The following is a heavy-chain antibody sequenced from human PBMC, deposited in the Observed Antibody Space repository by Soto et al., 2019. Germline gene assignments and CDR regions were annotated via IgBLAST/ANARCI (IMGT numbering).Heavy chain of an antibody. Sequence: GGSLRLSCAASGFTFSDYYMSWIRQAPGKGLEWVSYISSSSSYTNYADSVKGRFTISRDNAKNSLYLQMNSLRAEDTAVYYCARALGIAVAAGWFDPWGQGTLVTVSS. V-gene: IGHV3-11*06. D-gene: IGHD6-19*01. J-gene: IGHJ5*02. CDR3: ARALGIAVAAGWFDP. CDR2: ISSSSSYT. CDR1: GFTFSDYY.